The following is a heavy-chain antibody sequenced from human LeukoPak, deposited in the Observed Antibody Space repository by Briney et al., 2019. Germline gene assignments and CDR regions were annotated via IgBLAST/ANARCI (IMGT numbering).Heavy chain of an antibody. CDR3: ARCTQDIVVVVAATRWAFDI. CDR2: IYYSGST. Sequence: SETLSLTCTVSGGSIGSSSYYWGWIRQPPGKGLEWIGSIYYSGSTYYNPSLKSRVTISVDTSKNQFSLKLSSVTAADTAVYYCARCTQDIVVVVAATRWAFDIWGQGTMVTVSS. D-gene: IGHD2-15*01. V-gene: IGHV4-39*07. J-gene: IGHJ3*02. CDR1: GGSIGSSSYY.